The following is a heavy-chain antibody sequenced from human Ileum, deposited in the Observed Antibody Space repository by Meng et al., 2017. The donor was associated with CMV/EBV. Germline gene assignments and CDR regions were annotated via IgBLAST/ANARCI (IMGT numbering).Heavy chain of an antibody. V-gene: IGHV3-9*01. CDR1: GFTIDDYA. CDR3: AKDSRYCSSTTCYTFDS. CDR2: IGWNSGRI. D-gene: IGHD2-2*02. J-gene: IGHJ4*02. Sequence: SLKISCSASGFTIDDYAMHWVRQAPGKGLEWVSGIGWNSGRIGYADSVKGRFTISRDNAKNSLYLQMNSLRPEDTALYYCAKDSRYCSSTTCYTFDSWGQGTLVTVSS.